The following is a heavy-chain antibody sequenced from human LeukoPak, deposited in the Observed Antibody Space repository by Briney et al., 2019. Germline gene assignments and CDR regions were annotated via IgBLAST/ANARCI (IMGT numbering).Heavy chain of an antibody. CDR2: IYYSGTT. D-gene: IGHD1-1*01. CDR3: AGKRSGTCFNY. V-gene: IGHV4-39*01. CDR1: GGSISSGGSY. Sequence: PSETLSLTCTVSGGSISSGGSYWGWLRQPPGKGLEYIGNIYYSGTTHYTPSLKSRVTMSVDTSKNQFSLKVSSVTAADTAVYYWAGKRSGTCFNYWGKETRFTVS. J-gene: IGHJ4*02.